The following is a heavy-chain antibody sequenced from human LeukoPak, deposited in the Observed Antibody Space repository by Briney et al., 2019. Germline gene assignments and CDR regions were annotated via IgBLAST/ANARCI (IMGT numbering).Heavy chain of an antibody. Sequence: SQSLSVTCAVPGGSISSGGYYWSWIRQHPGKGLEWIGYIDYSVSTYYNPSLKAGVTISVDTSKNQFSLKLSSVTAADTAVYYCARAPPKNWNYETSTFDYWGQGTLVTVSS. J-gene: IGHJ4*02. CDR2: IDYSVST. D-gene: IGHD1-7*01. V-gene: IGHV4-31*11. CDR1: GGSISSGGYY. CDR3: ARAPPKNWNYETSTFDY.